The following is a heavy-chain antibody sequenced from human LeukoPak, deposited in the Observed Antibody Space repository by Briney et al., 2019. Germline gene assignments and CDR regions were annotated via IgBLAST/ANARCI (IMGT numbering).Heavy chain of an antibody. CDR3: AVEVRESVSLINGDC. V-gene: IGHV4-39*07. Sequence: SETLSLTCTVSGGPISGGDYYWGWIRQPPGKGLEWIGTIYYNGATQYNPSLRSRVTMSVDTSQNQFSLKLTSVTAADTAVYYCAVEVRESVSLINGDCWGQGTLVTVSS. J-gene: IGHJ4*02. D-gene: IGHD3-10*01. CDR2: IYYNGAT. CDR1: GGPISGGDYY.